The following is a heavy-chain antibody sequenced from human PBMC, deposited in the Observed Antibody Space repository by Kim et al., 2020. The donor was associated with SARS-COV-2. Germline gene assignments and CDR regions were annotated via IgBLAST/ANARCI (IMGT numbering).Heavy chain of an antibody. CDR2: ISGSGGST. J-gene: IGHJ3*02. CDR3: AKFLEDYYGSGSYGGGAFDI. V-gene: IGHV3-23*01. Sequence: GGSLRLSCAASGFTFSSYAMSWVRQAPGKGLEWVSAISGSGGSTYYADSVKGRFTISRDNSKNTLYLQMNSLRAEDTAVYYCAKFLEDYYGSGSYGGGAFDIWGQGTMVTVSS. CDR1: GFTFSSYA. D-gene: IGHD3-10*01.